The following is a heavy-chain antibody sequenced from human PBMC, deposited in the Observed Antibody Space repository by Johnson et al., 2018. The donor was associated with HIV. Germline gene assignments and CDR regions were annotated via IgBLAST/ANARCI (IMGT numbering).Heavy chain of an antibody. V-gene: IGHV3-30-3*01. CDR2: ISYDGSNK. J-gene: IGHJ3*02. D-gene: IGHD6-19*01. Sequence: VQLVESGGGVVQPGRSLRLSCAGSGFTFSSYAFHWVRQAPAKGLEWVAAISYDGSNKYYADSVKGRFTISRDNSKNTLYLQMNSLRAEDTAVYYCARAGAVGFDAFDIWGQGTMVTVSS. CDR1: GFTFSSYA. CDR3: ARAGAVGFDAFDI.